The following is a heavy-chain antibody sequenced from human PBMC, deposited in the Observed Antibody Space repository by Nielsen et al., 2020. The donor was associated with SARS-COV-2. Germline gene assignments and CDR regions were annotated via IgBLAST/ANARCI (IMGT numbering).Heavy chain of an antibody. CDR2: ISGSGGST. Sequence: WIRQPPGKGLEWVSAISGSGGSTYYADSVKGRFTISRDNSKNTLYLQMNSLRAEDTAVYYCARGIVVVVAASTVFDYWGQGTLVTVSS. D-gene: IGHD2-15*01. CDR3: ARGIVVVVAASTVFDY. J-gene: IGHJ4*02. V-gene: IGHV3-23*01.